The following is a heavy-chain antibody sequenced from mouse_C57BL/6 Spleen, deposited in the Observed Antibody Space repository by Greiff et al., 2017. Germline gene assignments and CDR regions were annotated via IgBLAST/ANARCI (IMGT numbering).Heavy chain of an antibody. CDR2: IDPSDSET. CDR3: ARRGDVGAMDY. J-gene: IGHJ4*01. CDR1: GYTFTSYW. Sequence: QVQLQQPGAELVRPGSSVKLSCKASGYTFTSYWMHWVKQRPIQGLEWIGNIDPSDSETHYNQKFKDKATLTVDKSSRTAYMQLSSLTSEDSAVYYCARRGDVGAMDYWGQGTSVTVSS. D-gene: IGHD3-3*01. V-gene: IGHV1-52*01.